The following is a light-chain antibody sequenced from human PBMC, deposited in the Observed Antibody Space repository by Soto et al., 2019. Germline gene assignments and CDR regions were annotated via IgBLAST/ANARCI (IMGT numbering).Light chain of an antibody. CDR1: SSDVGRYNR. Sequence: QSVLTQPPSVSGSPGQSVTISCTGTSSDVGRYNRVSWYQQPPGTAPKLLIYEVRNRPSGVPDRFSGSKSANTASLTISGLQAEDEADYYCSAYTARSTLVFGGGTK. J-gene: IGLJ3*02. CDR2: EVR. CDR3: SAYTARSTLV. V-gene: IGLV2-18*02.